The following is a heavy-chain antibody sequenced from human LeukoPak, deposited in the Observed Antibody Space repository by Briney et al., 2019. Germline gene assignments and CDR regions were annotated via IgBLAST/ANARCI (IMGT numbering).Heavy chain of an antibody. CDR2: ISAHNGIT. V-gene: IGHV1-18*01. Sequence: ASVKVSCKASAYTFTNYGIAWVRQAPGQGLEWMGWISAHNGITNYAQKLQGRVTMTTDTSTSTAYMELRSLASDDTAVYYCARDGYFDHWGQGTLVTVSS. CDR3: ARDGYFDH. CDR1: AYTFTNYG. J-gene: IGHJ4*02.